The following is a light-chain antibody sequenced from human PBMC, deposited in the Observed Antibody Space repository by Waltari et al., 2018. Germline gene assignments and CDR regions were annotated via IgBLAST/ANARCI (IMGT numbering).Light chain of an antibody. Sequence: DIQMTHSPSTLSASVGDTVTITCRASQSVSSWLAWYQQKAGKAPTVLIYDASDLESGVPSRFSGSGSDTEFTLTISNLQPDDFATYYCQQYDSYVYTFGQGTKLEIK. CDR3: QQYDSYVYT. CDR2: DAS. J-gene: IGKJ2*01. CDR1: QSVSSW. V-gene: IGKV1-5*01.